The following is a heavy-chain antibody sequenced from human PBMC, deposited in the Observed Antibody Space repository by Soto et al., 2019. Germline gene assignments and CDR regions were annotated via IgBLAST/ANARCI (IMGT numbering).Heavy chain of an antibody. V-gene: IGHV6-1*01. Sequence: SQTLSLTCAISGDSVSSNSAAWNWIRQSPSRGLEWLGKTYYRSKWYNDYAVSVKSRITINPDTSKNQFSLQLNSVTPEDTAVYYCARDPPSTRYNWNAGNEWAVAFDIWGQGTMVTVSS. J-gene: IGHJ3*02. CDR2: TYYRSKWYN. CDR3: ARDPPSTRYNWNAGNEWAVAFDI. CDR1: GDSVSSNSAA. D-gene: IGHD1-20*01.